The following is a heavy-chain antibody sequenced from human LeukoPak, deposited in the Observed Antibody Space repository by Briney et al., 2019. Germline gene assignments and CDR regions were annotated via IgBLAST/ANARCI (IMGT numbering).Heavy chain of an antibody. Sequence: SETLSLTCTVSGGSFSSSSYYWGWIRQPPGKGLEWIGSIYYSGSTYYNPSLKSRVTVSVDTSKNQFSLKLSSVTAADTAVYYCARHAAYCGGDCAINWFDPWGQGTLVTGSS. CDR2: IYYSGST. V-gene: IGHV4-39*01. CDR3: ARHAAYCGGDCAINWFDP. CDR1: GGSFSSSSYY. D-gene: IGHD2-21*02. J-gene: IGHJ5*02.